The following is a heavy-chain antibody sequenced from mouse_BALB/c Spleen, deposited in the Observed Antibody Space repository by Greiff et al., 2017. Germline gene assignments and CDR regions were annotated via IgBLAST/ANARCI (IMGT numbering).Heavy chain of an antibody. Sequence: EVKLVESGGGLVKPGGSLKLSCAASGFTFSSYAMSWVRQTPEKRLEWVATISSGGSYTYYPDSVKGRFTISRDNAKNTLYLQMSSLRSEDTAMYDCARDGKYGYFDYWGQGTTLTVSS. V-gene: IGHV5-9-3*01. CDR3: ARDGKYGYFDY. J-gene: IGHJ2*01. CDR1: GFTFSSYA. D-gene: IGHD2-1*01. CDR2: ISSGGSYT.